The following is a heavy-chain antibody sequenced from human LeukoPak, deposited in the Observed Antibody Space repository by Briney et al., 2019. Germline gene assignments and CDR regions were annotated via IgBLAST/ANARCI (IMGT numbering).Heavy chain of an antibody. CDR1: GGSLRSYY. J-gene: IGHJ5*02. D-gene: IGHD2-2*01. CDR2: SYSSRST. Sequence: PAETLSLTCTVSGGSLRSYYRSGMRQPAGRGGEGVGLSYSSRSTNYIPSLKSRLTMSQDTSQNQFSLKLRSVTAADTAVYYCARDLITPPYHCFDPWGRGTLLRVPS. CDR3: ARDLITPPYHCFDP. V-gene: IGHV4-4*07.